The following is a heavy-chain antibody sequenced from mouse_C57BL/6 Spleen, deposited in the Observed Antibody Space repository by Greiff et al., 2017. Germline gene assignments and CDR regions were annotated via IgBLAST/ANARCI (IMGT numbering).Heavy chain of an antibody. J-gene: IGHJ3*01. V-gene: IGHV1-52*01. D-gene: IGHD2-1*01. CDR3: ARRDGNYVWFAY. Sequence: QVQLQQPGAELVRPGSSVKLSCKASGYTFTSYWMHWVKQRPIQGLEWIGNIDPSDSETHYNQKFKDKATLTVDKSSSTAYMQLSSLTSEDSAVYYCARRDGNYVWFAYWGQGTLVTVSA. CDR2: IDPSDSET. CDR1: GYTFTSYW.